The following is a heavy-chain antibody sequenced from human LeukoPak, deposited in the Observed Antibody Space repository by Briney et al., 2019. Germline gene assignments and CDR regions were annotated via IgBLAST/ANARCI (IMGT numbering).Heavy chain of an antibody. CDR2: IYYSGST. Sequence: SQTLSLTCTVSGGSISSGDYYWSWIRQPPGKGLEWIGYIYYSGSTYYNPSLKSRVTMSVDTSKNQFSLKLSSVTAADTAVYYCARDRNGYSYGSDYWGQGTLVTVSS. CDR3: ARDRNGYSYGSDY. D-gene: IGHD5-18*01. CDR1: GGSISSGDYY. J-gene: IGHJ4*02. V-gene: IGHV4-30-4*08.